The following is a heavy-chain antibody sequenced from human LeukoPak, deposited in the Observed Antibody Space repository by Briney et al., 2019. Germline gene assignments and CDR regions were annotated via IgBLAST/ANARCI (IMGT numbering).Heavy chain of an antibody. V-gene: IGHV1-2*02. Sequence: ASVKVSCKGSGYTFTGYYMHWVRQAPGQGLEWMGWINPNSGGTNYAQKFQGRVTMTRDTSISTAYMELSRLRSDDTAVYYCARGIPATIAAPIDYWGQGTLVTVSS. CDR3: ARGIPATIAAPIDY. D-gene: IGHD6-6*01. CDR1: GYTFTGYY. CDR2: INPNSGGT. J-gene: IGHJ4*02.